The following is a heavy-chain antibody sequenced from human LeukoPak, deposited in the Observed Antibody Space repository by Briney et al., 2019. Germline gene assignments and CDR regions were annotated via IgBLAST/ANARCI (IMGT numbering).Heavy chain of an antibody. CDR1: GFTFSTYA. CDR3: AKDRGDGSNRDGFFDY. J-gene: IGHJ4*02. CDR2: ISGSGSST. Sequence: GGSLRLSCAASGFTFSTYAMSWVRQAPGKGLEWVSVISGSGSSTYYADSVKGRFTISRDNSKNTLYLQMNSLRVEDTAAYYCAKDRGDGSNRDGFFDYWGQGTLVTVSS. D-gene: IGHD5-24*01. V-gene: IGHV3-23*01.